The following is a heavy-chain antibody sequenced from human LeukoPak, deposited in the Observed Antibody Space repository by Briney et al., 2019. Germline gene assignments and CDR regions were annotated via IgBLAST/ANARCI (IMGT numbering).Heavy chain of an antibody. CDR2: ISSSSSYI. D-gene: IGHD6-13*01. J-gene: IGHJ4*02. V-gene: IGHV3-21*01. Sequence: PGGSLRLSCAASGFTFSSFSMNWVRQAPGKGLEWVSSISSSSSYIYYADSVKGRFTISRDNAKNSLYLQMNSLRAEDTAVYYCATSDGSSWYYYWGQGTLVTVSS. CDR1: GFTFSSFS. CDR3: ATSDGSSWYYY.